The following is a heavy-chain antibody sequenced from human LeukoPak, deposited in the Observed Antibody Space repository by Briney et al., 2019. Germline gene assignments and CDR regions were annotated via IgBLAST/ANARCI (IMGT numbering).Heavy chain of an antibody. CDR1: GFALSSYA. CDR2: ISGRGASK. J-gene: IGHJ4*02. CDR3: AKGVVVAPDVTPFDY. Sequence: GGSLRLSCAASGFALSSYAMSWVRQAPGKGLEWVSGISGRGASKYYADSVKGRFTISRDNSKNTLYLQMNSLRAEDTAVYYCAKGVVVAPDVTPFDYWGQGTLVTVSS. D-gene: IGHD2-2*01. V-gene: IGHV3-23*01.